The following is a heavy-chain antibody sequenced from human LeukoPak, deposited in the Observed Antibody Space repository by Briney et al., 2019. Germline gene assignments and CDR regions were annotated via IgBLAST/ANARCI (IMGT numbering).Heavy chain of an antibody. CDR3: ARHEVGYYYGSGSYYRSYYFDY. CDR2: IDPSDSYT. D-gene: IGHD3-10*01. J-gene: IGHJ4*02. CDR1: GYSFTSYW. Sequence: GESLRISCKGSGYSFTSYWISWVRQMPGKGLEWMGRIDPSDSYTNYSPSFQGHVTISADKSISTAYLQWSNLKASHTAMYYCARHEVGYYYGSGSYYRSYYFDYWGQGTLVTVSS. V-gene: IGHV5-10-1*01.